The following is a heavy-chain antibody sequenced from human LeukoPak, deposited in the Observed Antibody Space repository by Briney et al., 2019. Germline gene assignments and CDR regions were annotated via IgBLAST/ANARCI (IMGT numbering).Heavy chain of an antibody. CDR3: ASAEVIQYGMDV. J-gene: IGHJ6*02. CDR1: GFTFSSYW. CDR2: INSDGSST. V-gene: IGHV3-74*01. Sequence: PGGSLTLSCAASGFTFSSYWMHWVRQAPGKGLVWVSRINSDGSSTSYADSVKGRFTISRDNAKNTLFLQMNTLRAEDTAVYYCASAEVIQYGMDVWGQGTTVTVSS. D-gene: IGHD3-16*02.